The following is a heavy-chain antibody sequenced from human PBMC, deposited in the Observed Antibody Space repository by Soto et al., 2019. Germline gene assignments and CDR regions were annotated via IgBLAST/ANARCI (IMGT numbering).Heavy chain of an antibody. CDR1: GGTFSSYA. D-gene: IGHD5-12*01. CDR2: IIPIFGTA. V-gene: IGHV1-69*06. CDR3: ASVLSGYDRPYYYYYGMDV. Sequence: SVKVSCKASGGTFSSYAISWVRQAPGQGLEWMGGIIPIFGTANYAQKFQGRVTITADKSTITAYMELSSLRSEDTAVYYCASVLSGYDRPYYYYYGMDVWGQGXTVTVYS. J-gene: IGHJ6*02.